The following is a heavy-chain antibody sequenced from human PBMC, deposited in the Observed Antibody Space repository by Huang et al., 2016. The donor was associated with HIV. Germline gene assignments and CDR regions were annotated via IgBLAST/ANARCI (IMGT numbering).Heavy chain of an antibody. V-gene: IGHV3-9*01. CDR2: ISVNSGSI. Sequence: EVQLVESGGGLVQPGRSLRLSCAASGFTFDHYGMHWVRQASGKVLERVSGISVNSGSIGYVDAVKGRFTISSDNAKNSLYLQMNSLSAEDTALDYCAKTGGGKDWGDAFDIWGQGTMVTVSS. J-gene: IGHJ3*02. CDR1: GFTFDHYG. CDR3: AKTGGGKDWGDAFDI. D-gene: IGHD2-8*02.